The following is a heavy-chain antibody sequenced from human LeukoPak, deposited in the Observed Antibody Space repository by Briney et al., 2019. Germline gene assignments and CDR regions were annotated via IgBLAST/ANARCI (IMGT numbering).Heavy chain of an antibody. CDR3: AKDITYYYGSGSPSGAFDI. CDR2: ISWDGGST. D-gene: IGHD3-10*01. Sequence: GGSLRLSCAASGFTFDDYAMHWVRHAPGKGLDGVSLISWDGGSTYYADSAKGRFTISRDNSKNSLYLQMNSLRAEDTALYYCAKDITYYYGSGSPSGAFDIWGQGTMVTVSS. V-gene: IGHV3-43D*04. CDR1: GFTFDDYA. J-gene: IGHJ3*02.